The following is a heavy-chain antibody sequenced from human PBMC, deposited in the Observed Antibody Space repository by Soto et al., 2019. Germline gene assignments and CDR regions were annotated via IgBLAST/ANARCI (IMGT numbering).Heavy chain of an antibody. V-gene: IGHV3-48*03. CDR2: ISSSGSTI. J-gene: IGHJ6*02. Sequence: GGSLRLSXAASGFTFSSYEMNWVRQAPGKGLEWVSYISSSGSTIYYADSVKGRFTISRDNAKNSLYLQMNSLRAEDTAVYHCARDHKGGYYYYGMDVWGQGTTVTVSS. CDR1: GFTFSSYE. CDR3: ARDHKGGYYYYGMDV.